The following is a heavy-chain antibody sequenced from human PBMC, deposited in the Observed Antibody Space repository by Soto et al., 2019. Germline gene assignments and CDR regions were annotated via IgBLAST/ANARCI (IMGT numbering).Heavy chain of an antibody. CDR3: AKDRYYYDSSGQQLAVHY. Sequence: EVQLLESGGGLVRPGGSLRLSCAASGFTFSSYAMSWVRQAPGKGLEWVSAISGSGGSTYYADSVKGRFTISRDNSKNTLYLQMNSLRAEDTAVYYCAKDRYYYDSSGQQLAVHYWGQGTLVTVSS. D-gene: IGHD3-22*01. J-gene: IGHJ4*02. CDR1: GFTFSSYA. CDR2: ISGSGGST. V-gene: IGHV3-23*01.